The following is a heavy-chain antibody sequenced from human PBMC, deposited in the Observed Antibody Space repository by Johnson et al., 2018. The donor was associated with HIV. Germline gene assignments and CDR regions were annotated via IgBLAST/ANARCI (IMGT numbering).Heavy chain of an antibody. J-gene: IGHJ3*02. Sequence: VQLVESGGGVVQPGRSLRLSCAASGFTFSSYAMHWVRQAPGKGLEWVAVISFDGSYKYYADSVKGRFTISRDSSKNTLYLRVNSLRAEDTAVYYCARDLYYYDTSGYYLNGPDAFDIWGQGTMVTVSS. CDR2: ISFDGSYK. CDR3: ARDLYYYDTSGYYLNGPDAFDI. V-gene: IGHV3-30*04. CDR1: GFTFSSYA. D-gene: IGHD3-22*01.